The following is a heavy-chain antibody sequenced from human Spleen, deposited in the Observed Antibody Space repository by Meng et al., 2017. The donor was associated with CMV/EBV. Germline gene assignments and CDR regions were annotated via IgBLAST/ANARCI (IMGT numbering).Heavy chain of an antibody. CDR1: GFHFSSYS. D-gene: IGHD6-13*01. CDR3: ARPTVEQQLSFDP. CDR2: ISSSSSYI. Sequence: CAASGFHFSSYSMNWVRQAPGKGLEWVSSISSSSSYIYYADSVKGRFTISRDNAKNSLYLQMNSLRAEDTAVYYCARPTVEQQLSFDPWGQGTLVTVSS. V-gene: IGHV3-21*01. J-gene: IGHJ5*02.